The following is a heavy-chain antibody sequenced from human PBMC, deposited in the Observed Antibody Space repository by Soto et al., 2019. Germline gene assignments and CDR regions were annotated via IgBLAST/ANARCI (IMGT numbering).Heavy chain of an antibody. CDR2: ISAYNGNT. Sequence: QVQLVQSGAEVKKPGASVKVSCKASGYIFTNYGISWVRQAPGQAFEWMGWISAYNGNTNYTQQLQGRVNMTTDTSTITAYMELRSLRSDDTDVYYCARGSAVIRPNWFDPWGQGTLVTVSS. CDR3: ARGSAVIRPNWFDP. V-gene: IGHV1-18*01. D-gene: IGHD3-10*01. J-gene: IGHJ5*02. CDR1: GYIFTNYG.